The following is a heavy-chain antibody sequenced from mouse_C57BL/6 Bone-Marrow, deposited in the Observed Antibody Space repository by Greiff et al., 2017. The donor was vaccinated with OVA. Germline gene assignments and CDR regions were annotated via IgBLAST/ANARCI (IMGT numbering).Heavy chain of an antibody. CDR2: IDPSDSYT. V-gene: IGHV1-50*01. D-gene: IGHD2-3*01. CDR1: GYTFTSYW. Sequence: QVQLKQPGAEFVKPGASVKLSCKASGYTFTSYWMQWVKQRPGQGLEWIGEIDPSDSYTNYNQKFKGKATLTVDTSSSTAYMQLSSLTSEDSAVYYCARDGYYWYFDVWGTGTTVTVSS. J-gene: IGHJ1*03. CDR3: ARDGYYWYFDV.